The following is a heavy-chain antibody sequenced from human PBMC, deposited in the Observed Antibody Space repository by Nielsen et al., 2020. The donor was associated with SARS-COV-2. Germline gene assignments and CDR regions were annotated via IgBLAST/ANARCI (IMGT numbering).Heavy chain of an antibody. CDR3: AREPDYGYGMDV. Sequence: ASVKVSCKASGYTFTGYYMHWVRQAPGQGLEWMGWISAYNGNTNYAQKLQGRVTMTTDTSTSTAYMELRSLRSDDTAVYYCAREPDYGYGMDVWGQGTTVTVSS. CDR1: GYTFTGYY. V-gene: IGHV1-18*04. J-gene: IGHJ6*02. CDR2: ISAYNGNT. D-gene: IGHD4-17*01.